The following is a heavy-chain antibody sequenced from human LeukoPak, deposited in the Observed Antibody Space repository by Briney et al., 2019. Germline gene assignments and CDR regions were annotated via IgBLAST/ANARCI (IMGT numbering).Heavy chain of an antibody. D-gene: IGHD3-10*01. CDR2: IKQDGSEK. Sequence: GGSLRLSCAASGFTFSSYWMSWVRQAPGKGLEWVANIKQDGSEKYYVDSVKGRFTIPRDNAKNSLYLQMNSLRAEDTAVYYCARDYYVLLWFGESFDYWGQGTLVTVSS. V-gene: IGHV3-7*01. J-gene: IGHJ4*02. CDR1: GFTFSSYW. CDR3: ARDYYVLLWFGESFDY.